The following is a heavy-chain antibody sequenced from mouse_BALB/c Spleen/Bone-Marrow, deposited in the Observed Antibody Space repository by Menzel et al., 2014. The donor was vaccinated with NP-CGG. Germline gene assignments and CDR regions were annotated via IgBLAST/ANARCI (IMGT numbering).Heavy chain of an antibody. Sequence: EVQVVESGGGLVQPGGSLRLSCAPSGFTFTDYYMSWVRQPPGKALEWLGFIRNKANGYTTEYSASVKGRFTISRDNSQSILYLQMNTLRAEDSATYYCARDNYYGYHWYFDVWGAGTTVAVSS. CDR1: GFTFTDYY. D-gene: IGHD1-2*01. CDR2: IRNKANGYTT. CDR3: ARDNYYGYHWYFDV. V-gene: IGHV7-3*02. J-gene: IGHJ1*01.